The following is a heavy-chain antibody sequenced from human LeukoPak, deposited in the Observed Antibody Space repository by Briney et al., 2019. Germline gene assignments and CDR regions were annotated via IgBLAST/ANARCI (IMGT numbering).Heavy chain of an antibody. CDR3: ARARTGNYDFWTGYFY. V-gene: IGHV3-66*02. CDR2: IYSGFST. CDR1: GFTVSSNY. Sequence: GGSLRLSCAASGFTVSSNYMSLGRQAPGEGLEWGSVIYSGFSTYYADSAKGRFTISRDNSKNTLYLQMSRLRAEDTAVYSCARARTGNYDFWTGYFYWGQGTLVTVSS. J-gene: IGHJ4*02. D-gene: IGHD3-3*01.